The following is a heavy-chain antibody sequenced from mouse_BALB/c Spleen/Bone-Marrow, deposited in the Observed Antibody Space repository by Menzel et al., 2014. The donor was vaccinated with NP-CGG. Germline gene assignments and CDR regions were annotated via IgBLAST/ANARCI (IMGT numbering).Heavy chain of an antibody. CDR1: GYSITSDYA. Sequence: EVKLMESGPGLVKPSQSLSLTCTVTGYSITSDYAWNWIRQFPGNKLEWMGYMSSSGSTSYRPSLKSRISITRDTSKNQFFLQLNSVTAEDTGTYYCARDYYCSSYFDYWGQGTTLTVSS. D-gene: IGHD1-1*01. CDR3: ARDYYCSSYFDY. V-gene: IGHV3-2*02. CDR2: MSSSGST. J-gene: IGHJ2*01.